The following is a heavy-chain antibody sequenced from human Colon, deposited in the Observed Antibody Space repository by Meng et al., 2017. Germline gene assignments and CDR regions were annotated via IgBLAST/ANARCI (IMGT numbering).Heavy chain of an antibody. CDR3: ARVNGDFDEAWFDP. V-gene: IGHV4-61*01. CDR2: IYYTGNT. J-gene: IGHJ5*02. D-gene: IGHD2-21*02. Sequence: GPGSVXXPETPSLTXXFSVASVSXXXYYWSWIRQPPGKGLEWLGYIYYTGNTNYNPSLKNRVTISLDTSNNQFSLKLTSMTAADAAIYYCARVNGDFDEAWFDPWGQGTLVTVSS. CDR1: VASVSXXXYY.